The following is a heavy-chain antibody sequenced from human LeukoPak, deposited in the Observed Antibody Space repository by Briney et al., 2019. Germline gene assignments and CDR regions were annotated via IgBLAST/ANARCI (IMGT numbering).Heavy chain of an antibody. V-gene: IGHV1-18*01. CDR1: GYSFTTYG. Sequence: GASVKVSCTASGYSFTTYGISWVRQAPGQGLEWMGWISAYNGNTNYAQKLQGRVTMTTDTSTSTVYMELRSLRSDDTAVYYCARGGVAVAGNYYYYAMDVWGQGTTVTVSS. CDR3: ARGGVAVAGNYYYYAMDV. D-gene: IGHD6-19*01. J-gene: IGHJ6*02. CDR2: ISAYNGNT.